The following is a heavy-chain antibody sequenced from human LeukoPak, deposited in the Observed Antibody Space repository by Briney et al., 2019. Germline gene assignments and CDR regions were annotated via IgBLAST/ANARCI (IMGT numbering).Heavy chain of an antibody. CDR3: ARVYSGYVLDY. J-gene: IGHJ4*02. D-gene: IGHD5-12*01. CDR2: IYHSGST. Sequence: SETLSLTCTVSGGSISSSSYYWGWVRQPPGKGLEWIGYIYHSGSTYYNPSLKSRVTISVDRSKNQFSLKLSSVPAADTAVYYCARVYSGYVLDYWGQGTLVTVSS. CDR1: GGSISSSSYY. V-gene: IGHV4-30-2*01.